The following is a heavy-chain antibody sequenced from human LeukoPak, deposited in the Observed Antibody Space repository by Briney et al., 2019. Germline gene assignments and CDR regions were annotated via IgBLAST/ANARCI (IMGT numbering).Heavy chain of an antibody. CDR3: AKAIVVVVAAPYYYYGMDV. V-gene: IGHV3-23*01. J-gene: IGHJ6*01. CDR1: GFTFSSYA. CDR2: ISGSGGST. Sequence: GGSLRLSCAASGFTFSSYAMSWVRQAPGKGLEWVSAISGSGGSTYYADSVKGRFTISRDNSKDTLYLQMNSLRAEDTAVYYCAKAIVVVVAAPYYYYGMDVWGQGTTVTVSS. D-gene: IGHD2-15*01.